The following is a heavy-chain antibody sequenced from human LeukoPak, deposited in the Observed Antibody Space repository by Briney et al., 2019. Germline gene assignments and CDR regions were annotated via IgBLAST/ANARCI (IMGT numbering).Heavy chain of an antibody. CDR1: GYTFTGYY. CDR3: ARDRSTDTRIAVAPDAFDI. D-gene: IGHD6-19*01. J-gene: IGHJ3*02. Sequence: ASVKVSCKASGYTFTGYYMHWVRQAPGQGLEWMGWINPNSGGTNYAQKFQGWVTMTRDTSISTAYMELSRLRSDDTAVYYCARDRSTDTRIAVAPDAFDIWGQGTMVTVSS. CDR2: INPNSGGT. V-gene: IGHV1-2*04.